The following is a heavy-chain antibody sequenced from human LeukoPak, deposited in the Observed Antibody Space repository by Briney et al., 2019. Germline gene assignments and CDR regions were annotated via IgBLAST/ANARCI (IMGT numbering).Heavy chain of an antibody. CDR1: GGSLSIYG. CDR2: IIPVFGTD. V-gene: IGHV1-69*13. CDR3: ARESPPEVVVAAINWFDP. Sequence: SVKVSCKATGGSLSIYGIGWVRQAPGQGLQWMGGIIPVFGTDTYAPKFQGRVTFTADESTRTAYMELTNLRSEDTAIYYCARESPPEVVVAAINWFDPWGQGTLVIVSS. D-gene: IGHD2-2*01. J-gene: IGHJ5*02.